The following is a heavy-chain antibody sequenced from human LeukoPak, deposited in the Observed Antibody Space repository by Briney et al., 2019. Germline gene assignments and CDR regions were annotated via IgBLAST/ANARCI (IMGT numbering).Heavy chain of an antibody. V-gene: IGHV3-21*01. D-gene: IGHD3-3*01. CDR3: AIAPGTGIFGVVIHSPFDY. J-gene: IGHJ4*02. CDR1: GFTFSSYN. CDR2: ITRSSYI. Sequence: PGGSLRLSCAASGFTFSSYNMNWVRQAPGKGLEWVSSITRSSYIYYADSVKGRFTISRANAKNSLYLQMDSLRAEDTAVYYCAIAPGTGIFGVVIHSPFDYWGQRTLVTVSS.